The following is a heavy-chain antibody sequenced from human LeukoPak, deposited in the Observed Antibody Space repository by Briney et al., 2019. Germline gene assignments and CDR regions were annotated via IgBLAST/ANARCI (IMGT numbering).Heavy chain of an antibody. J-gene: IGHJ1*01. CDR1: GFTFSSYE. V-gene: IGHV3-48*03. CDR3: AREGDSSVYFQH. D-gene: IGHD3-22*01. Sequence: PGGSLRLSCAASGFTFSSYEMNWVRQAPGKGLEWVSYISSSGSTIYYADSVKGRFTISRDNSKNTLYLQMNSLRPEDTAVYYCAREGDSSVYFQHWGQGTLVTVSS. CDR2: ISSSGSTI.